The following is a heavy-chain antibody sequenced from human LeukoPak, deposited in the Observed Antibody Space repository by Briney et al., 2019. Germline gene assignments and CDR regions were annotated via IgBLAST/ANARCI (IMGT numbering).Heavy chain of an antibody. D-gene: IGHD3-10*01. Sequence: TSETLSLTCSVSGGSISSSIYYWGWIRQPPGEGLEWIGSMFYSGSTYYNPSLKSRVPISVATSKNQFSLKLSPVTAAAPAVYYCPRRARGSYLYYFDYWGQGTLVTVSS. J-gene: IGHJ4*02. CDR1: GGSISSSIYY. V-gene: IGHV4-39*01. CDR2: MFYSGST. CDR3: PRRARGSYLYYFDY.